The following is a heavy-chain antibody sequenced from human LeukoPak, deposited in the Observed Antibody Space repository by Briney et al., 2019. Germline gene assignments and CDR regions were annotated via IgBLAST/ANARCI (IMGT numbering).Heavy chain of an antibody. CDR1: GFIFTNYF. CDR2: IKHDGSEK. J-gene: IGHJ4*02. D-gene: IGHD3-3*01. CDR3: ATDRGWRTSGYYLYYFEY. Sequence: GGSLRLSYAASGFIFTNYFMSWVRQAPGKGLEWVASIKHDGSEKYYVDSVRGRFTISRDNTMNSLYLQTSSLRAEDTAVYYCATDRGWRTSGYYLYYFEYWGQGTLVTYSS. V-gene: IGHV3-7*01.